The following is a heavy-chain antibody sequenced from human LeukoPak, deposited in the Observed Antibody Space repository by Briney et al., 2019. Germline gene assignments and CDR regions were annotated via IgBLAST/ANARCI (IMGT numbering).Heavy chain of an antibody. Sequence: GGSLRLSCAASGFTFDDYTMHWVRQAPGKGLEWVSLISWDGGSTYYADSVKGRFTISRDNSKNTLYLQMNSLRAEDTAVYYCAREGGSLPLDYWGQGTLVTVSS. J-gene: IGHJ4*02. CDR3: AREGGSLPLDY. D-gene: IGHD1-26*01. V-gene: IGHV3-43*01. CDR2: ISWDGGST. CDR1: GFTFDDYT.